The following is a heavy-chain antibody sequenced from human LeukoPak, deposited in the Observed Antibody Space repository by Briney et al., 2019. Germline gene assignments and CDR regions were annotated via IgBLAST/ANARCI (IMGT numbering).Heavy chain of an antibody. D-gene: IGHD3-22*01. Sequence: PSETLSLTCAVYGGSFSGYYWTWIRHTPEKGLEWIGEMNPSGSTNYNPSHKSRVTISVDTSKNQFSLTFSSVTAADTAVYYCARGRQDVTMIVVIMTAVSYYLDVWGKGTTVTVS. CDR1: GGSFSGYY. CDR3: ARGRQDVTMIVVIMTAVSYYLDV. V-gene: IGHV4-34*01. CDR2: MNPSGST. J-gene: IGHJ6*03.